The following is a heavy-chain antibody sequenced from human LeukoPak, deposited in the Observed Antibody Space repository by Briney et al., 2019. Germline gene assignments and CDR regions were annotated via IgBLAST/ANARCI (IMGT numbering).Heavy chain of an antibody. Sequence: PGRSLRLSCAASGFTFSSYGMHWVRQAPGKGLEWVAVISYDGSNKYYADSVKGRFTISRDNSKNTLYLQMNSLRAEDTAVYSHANDCVPPRTYDSSGSYYFDYWGQGTLVTVSS. CDR3: ANDCVPPRTYDSSGSYYFDY. CDR2: ISYDGSNK. CDR1: GFTFSSYG. V-gene: IGHV3-30*18. D-gene: IGHD3-22*01. J-gene: IGHJ4*02.